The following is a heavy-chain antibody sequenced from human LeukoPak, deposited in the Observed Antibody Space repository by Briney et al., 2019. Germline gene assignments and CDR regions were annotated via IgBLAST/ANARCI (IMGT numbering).Heavy chain of an antibody. J-gene: IGHJ5*02. D-gene: IGHD3-10*01. V-gene: IGHV4-39*01. CDR1: GGSIRSSYYY. CDR3: ARLKGYSGSARDNWFDP. Sequence: SETLSLTCTVSGGSIRSSYYYWGWIRQPPGKGLEWIGSLSYSGATYYNPSLGNQVTISVDTSKNQLSLQLSSVTAAETAIYYCARLKGYSGSARDNWFDPWGQGTLVTVSS. CDR2: LSYSGAT.